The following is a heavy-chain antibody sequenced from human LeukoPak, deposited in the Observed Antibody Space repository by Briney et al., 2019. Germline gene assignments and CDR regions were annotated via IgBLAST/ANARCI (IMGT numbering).Heavy chain of an antibody. J-gene: IGHJ1*01. V-gene: IGHV4-30-2*01. CDR2: IYHSGST. CDR1: GGSISSGGYS. D-gene: IGHD2-21*02. CDR3: ASGYCGGDCYLYFQH. Sequence: SQTLSLTCAVPGGSISSGGYSWSWIRQPPGKGLEWIGYIYHSGSTYYNPSLKSRVTISVDRSKNQFSLKLSSVTAADTAVYYCASGYCGGDCYLYFQHWGQGTLVTVSS.